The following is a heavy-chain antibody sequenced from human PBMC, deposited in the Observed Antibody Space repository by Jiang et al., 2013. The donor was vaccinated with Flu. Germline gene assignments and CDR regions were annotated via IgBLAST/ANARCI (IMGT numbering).Heavy chain of an antibody. V-gene: IGHV1-2*06. CDR3: ARWAKSSGDYSPNYF. Sequence: SGAEVKKPGASVKVSCKASGYTFSDSYIHWVRQAPGQGLEWMGRIIPSLGATNYAQKFQGRVTMTRDTSISTSYMELNRLKSDDTAVYYCARWAKSSGDYSPNYF. D-gene: IGHD4-17*01. CDR1: GYTFSDSY. J-gene: IGHJ4*01. CDR2: IIPSLGAT.